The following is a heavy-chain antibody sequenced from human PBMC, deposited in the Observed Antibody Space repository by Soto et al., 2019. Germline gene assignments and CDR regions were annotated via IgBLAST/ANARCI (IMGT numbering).Heavy chain of an antibody. Sequence: QVQLQESGPGLVKPSQTLSLTCTVSGGSISSGGYYWSWIRQHPGKGLEWIGYIYYSGSTYYNPSLQXXVXIXXDTSKNQFSLKLSSVTAADTAVYYCARERSSSPDYWGQGTLVTVSS. J-gene: IGHJ4*02. D-gene: IGHD6-13*01. V-gene: IGHV4-31*01. CDR2: IYYSGST. CDR3: ARERSSSPDY. CDR1: GGSISSGGYY.